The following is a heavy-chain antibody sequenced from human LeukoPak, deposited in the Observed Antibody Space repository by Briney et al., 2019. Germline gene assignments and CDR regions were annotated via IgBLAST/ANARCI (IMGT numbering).Heavy chain of an antibody. V-gene: IGHV3-11*01. J-gene: IGHJ6*02. CDR1: GFTFSEYY. CDR3: ATDANPGYSSSCSSYYYYGMDV. D-gene: IGHD6-13*01. Sequence: GGSLRLSCAASGFTFSEYYMTWIRQAPGKGLEWVSYISGVYDNIFYGNSVKGRFTISRDNSKNTRYLQMNILRAEDTGVYYCATDANPGYSSSCSSYYYYGMDVWGQETTVTVSS. CDR2: ISGVYDNI.